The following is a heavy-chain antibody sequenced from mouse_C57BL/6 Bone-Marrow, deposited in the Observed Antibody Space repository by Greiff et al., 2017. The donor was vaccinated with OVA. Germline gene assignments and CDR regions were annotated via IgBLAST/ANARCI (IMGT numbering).Heavy chain of an antibody. CDR1: GFTFSDYG. V-gene: IGHV5-17*01. Sequence: EVKLMESGEGLVKPGGSLKLSCAASGFTFSDYGMHWVRQAPEKGLEWVAYISSGSSTIYYADTVKGRFTISRDNAKNTLFLQMTSLRSEDTAMYYCARRYYGSSYVGPWFAYWGQGTLVTVSA. D-gene: IGHD1-1*01. CDR3: ARRYYGSSYVGPWFAY. CDR2: ISSGSSTI. J-gene: IGHJ3*01.